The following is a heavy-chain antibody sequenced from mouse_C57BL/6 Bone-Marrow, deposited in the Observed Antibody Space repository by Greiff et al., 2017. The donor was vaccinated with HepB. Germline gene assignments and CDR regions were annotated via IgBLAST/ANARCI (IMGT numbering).Heavy chain of an antibody. V-gene: IGHV1-50*01. CDR2: IDPSDSYT. D-gene: IGHD1-1*01. Sequence: QVQLQQPGAELVKPGASVKLSCKASGYTFTSYWTQWVKQRPGQGLEWIGEIDPSDSYTNYNQKFKGKATLTVDTSSSTAYIQLSSLTSEDSAVYYCAREGYYGSYWYFDVWGTGTTVTVSS. CDR3: AREGYYGSYWYFDV. CDR1: GYTFTSYW. J-gene: IGHJ1*03.